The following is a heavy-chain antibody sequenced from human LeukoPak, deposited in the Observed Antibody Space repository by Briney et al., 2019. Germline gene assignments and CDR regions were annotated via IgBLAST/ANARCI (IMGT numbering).Heavy chain of an antibody. CDR2: IYTSGST. CDR1: GGSISSGGYS. Sequence: SETLSLTCTVSGGSISSGGYSWSWIRRPAGKGLEWIGRIYTSGSTNYNPSLKSRVTISVDTSKNQFSLKLSSVTAADTAVYYCARSGGYYGSGSYYRPYYFDYWGQGTLVTVSS. D-gene: IGHD3-10*01. CDR3: ARSGGYYGSGSYYRPYYFDY. V-gene: IGHV4-61*02. J-gene: IGHJ4*02.